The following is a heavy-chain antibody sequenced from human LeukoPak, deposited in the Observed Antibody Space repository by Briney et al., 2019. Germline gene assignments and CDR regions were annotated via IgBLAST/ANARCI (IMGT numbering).Heavy chain of an antibody. CDR3: ARHPNYYYYYMDV. V-gene: IGHV4-39*01. CDR1: GGSISNSYYY. Sequence: SETLSLTCTVSGGSISNSYYYWGWTRQPPGKGLEWIGSLHYSGSTYYNPSLKSRVTISVDTSKNQFSLKLSSVTAADTAVYYCARHPNYYYYYMDVWGKGTTVTISS. J-gene: IGHJ6*03. CDR2: LHYSGST.